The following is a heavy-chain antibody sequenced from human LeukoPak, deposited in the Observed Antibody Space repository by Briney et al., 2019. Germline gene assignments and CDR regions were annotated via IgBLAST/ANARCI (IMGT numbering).Heavy chain of an antibody. CDR3: TRTRDYAMDV. CDR1: GDSVSSDSAD. Sequence: SQTLSLTCAISGDSVSSDSADWNWIRQSPSRGLEWLGKTYYRSKWYTESALSVKSRVSINPDTSKNQFSLQLNSVTPEDTAVYYCTRTRDYAMDVWGQGTTVTVSS. V-gene: IGHV6-1*01. J-gene: IGHJ6*02. CDR2: TYYRSKWYT.